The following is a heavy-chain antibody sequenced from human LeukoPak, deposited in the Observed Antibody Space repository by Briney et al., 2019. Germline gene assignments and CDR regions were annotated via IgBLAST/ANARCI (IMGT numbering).Heavy chain of an antibody. CDR1: GGSFSGYY. CDR3: ARGRRDIVVVVAATRFCWFDP. CDR2: INHSGST. V-gene: IGHV4-34*01. J-gene: IGHJ5*02. D-gene: IGHD2-15*01. Sequence: PSETLSLTCAVYGGSFSGYYWSWIRHPPRKGREWIGEINHSGSTNYNPSLKSRVTISVDTSKNQFSLKLSSVTAADTAVYYCARGRRDIVVVVAATRFCWFDPWGQGTLVTVSS.